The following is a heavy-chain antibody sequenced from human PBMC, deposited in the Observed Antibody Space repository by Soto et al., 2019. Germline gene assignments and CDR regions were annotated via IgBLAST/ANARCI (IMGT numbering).Heavy chain of an antibody. CDR2: ISASGVGT. V-gene: IGHV3-23*01. Sequence: EVQLLESGGGLVQPGGSLRLSCAASGFTFSSYDMSWVRQAPGKGLEWVSAISASGVGTFYGESVNGRFTISRDNSMNTLDVEMNSLRAEDTAMYYCAKVDESWTNGYFDIRGQGTLVTVSS. D-gene: IGHD2-8*01. J-gene: IGHJ3*02. CDR3: AKVDESWTNGYFDI. CDR1: GFTFSSYD.